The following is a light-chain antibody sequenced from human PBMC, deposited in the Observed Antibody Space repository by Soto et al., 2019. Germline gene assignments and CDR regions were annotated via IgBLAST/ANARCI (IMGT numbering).Light chain of an antibody. Sequence: QSALTQPASVSGSPGQSITISCTGTSSDVGAYNYVSWYQQHPGKAPKLMICDVSNRPSGVSNRFSGSKSGNTASLTISGLQAADEADYYCSSYTSSSTLVFGTGTKLTVL. CDR1: SSDVGAYNY. CDR3: SSYTSSSTLV. V-gene: IGLV2-14*01. J-gene: IGLJ1*01. CDR2: DVS.